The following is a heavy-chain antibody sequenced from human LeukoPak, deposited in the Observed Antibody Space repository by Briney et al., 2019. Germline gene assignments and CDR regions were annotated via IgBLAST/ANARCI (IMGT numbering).Heavy chain of an antibody. CDR2: INSRGNDI. J-gene: IGHJ4*02. CDR3: ARYILRVGFLEWPASGFDF. V-gene: IGHV3-21*01. Sequence: GGSLRLSCVGYGFTFSSYTMNWVRQAPGKGLEWVSSINSRGNDIYYADAVKGRFNITIDNGRNSLYLAMSNLSLEATALYYCARYILRVGFLEWPASGFDFWGQGALVTVSS. CDR1: GFTFSSYT. D-gene: IGHD3-3*01.